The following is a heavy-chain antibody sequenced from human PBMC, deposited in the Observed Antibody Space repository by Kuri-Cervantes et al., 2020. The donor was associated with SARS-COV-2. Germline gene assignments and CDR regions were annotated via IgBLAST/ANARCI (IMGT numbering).Heavy chain of an antibody. Sequence: GESLKISCAGSGFTFSGFAMSWVRQAPGKGLQWLAIISSDGNNLHYIDSVKGRFSLSRDNSMNTVFLQMDSLRMEDTGVYFCARVDRPVIGGRDYGLDVWGQGTAVTVSS. D-gene: IGHD2/OR15-2a*01. J-gene: IGHJ6*02. CDR1: GFTFSGFA. V-gene: IGHV3-30*10. CDR3: ARVDRPVIGGRDYGLDV. CDR2: ISSDGNNL.